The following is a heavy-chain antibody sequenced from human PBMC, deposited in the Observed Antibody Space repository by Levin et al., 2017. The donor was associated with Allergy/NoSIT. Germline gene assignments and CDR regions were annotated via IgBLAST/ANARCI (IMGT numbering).Heavy chain of an antibody. J-gene: IGHJ4*02. CDR2: IYLSGST. D-gene: IGHD5-18*01. V-gene: IGHV4-30-2*01. CDR3: ARVAGYSYGYYFDY. CDR1: GGSISGGGYY. Sequence: SETLSLTCAVSGGSISGGGYYWSCIRQPPGQGLEWIGNIYLSGSTNDNPSLQSRVTMSVDRSKNQFSLKLSYVTAADTAVYYCARVAGYSYGYYFDYWGPGTLVTVSS.